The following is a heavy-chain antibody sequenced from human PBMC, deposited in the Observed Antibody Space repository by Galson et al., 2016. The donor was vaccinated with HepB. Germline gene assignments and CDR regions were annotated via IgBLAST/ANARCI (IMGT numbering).Heavy chain of an antibody. V-gene: IGHV1-46*01. CDR2: INPSGGDI. D-gene: IGHD6-19*01. CDR1: GYTFPFNY. J-gene: IGHJ3*02. CDR3: ARWASVGSGDAFDI. Sequence: SCKASGYTFPFNYIHWVRQAPGQGLEWMGIINPSGGDINYAQKFQGRVTMTRDTSTSTVYMELSSLRSEDTAVYYCARWASVGSGDAFDIWGQGTMVTVSS.